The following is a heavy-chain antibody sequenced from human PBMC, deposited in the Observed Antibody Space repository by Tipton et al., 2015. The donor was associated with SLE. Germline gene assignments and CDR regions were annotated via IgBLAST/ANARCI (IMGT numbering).Heavy chain of an antibody. V-gene: IGHV4-34*01. CDR2: INHSGST. J-gene: IGHJ4*02. CDR3: AREGIAAAASDY. CDR1: GGSISSYY. D-gene: IGHD6-13*01. Sequence: TLSLTCTVSGGSISSYYWNWIRQPPGKGLEWIGEINHSGSTNYNPSLKSRVTISVDTSKNQFSLKLSSVTAADTAVYYCAREGIAAAASDYWGQGTLVTVSS.